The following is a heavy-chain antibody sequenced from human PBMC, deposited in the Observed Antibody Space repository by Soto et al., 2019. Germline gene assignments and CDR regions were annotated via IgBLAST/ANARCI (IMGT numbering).Heavy chain of an antibody. D-gene: IGHD3-9*01. CDR2: ISYDGSNK. V-gene: IGHV3-30*03. J-gene: IGHJ3*02. Sequence: QVQLVESGGGVVQPGRSLRLSCAASGFTFSSYGMHWVRQAPGKGLEWVAVISYDGSNKYYADSVKGRFTISRDNSKNTLYLQMNSLRAEDTAVYYCACLRYFDLVPAFDIWGQGTMVTVSS. CDR3: ACLRYFDLVPAFDI. CDR1: GFTFSSYG.